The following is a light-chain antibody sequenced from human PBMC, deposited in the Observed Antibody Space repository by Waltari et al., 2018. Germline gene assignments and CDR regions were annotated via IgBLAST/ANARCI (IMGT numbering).Light chain of an antibody. CDR1: SRDVGGYNS. CDR3: TSYTSSSTYV. V-gene: IGLV2-14*03. J-gene: IGLJ1*01. Sequence: QSALTQPASVSGSPGQSITISCTGPSRDVGGYNSVSWYQHHPGKAPKLMIYDVNKRPSGVSDRFSGSKSGNTASLTISGLQTEDEADYYCTSYTSSSTYVFGIGTKVTVL. CDR2: DVN.